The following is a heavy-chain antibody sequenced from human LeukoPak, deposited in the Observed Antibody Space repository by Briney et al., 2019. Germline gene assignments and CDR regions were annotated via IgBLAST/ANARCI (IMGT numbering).Heavy chain of an antibody. CDR2: ISSSGSTI. D-gene: IGHD3-9*01. J-gene: IGHJ4*02. Sequence: GRSLRLSCAASGFTFSDYYTSWIRQAPGKGLEWVSYISSSGSTIYYADSVKGRFTISRDNAKNSLYLQMNSLRAEDTAVYYCARDRALTHTDYWGQGTLVTVSS. V-gene: IGHV3-11*04. CDR3: ARDRALTHTDY. CDR1: GFTFSDYY.